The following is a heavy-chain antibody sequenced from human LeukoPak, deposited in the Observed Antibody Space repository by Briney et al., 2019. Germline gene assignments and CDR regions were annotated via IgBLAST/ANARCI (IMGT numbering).Heavy chain of an antibody. V-gene: IGHV4-61*02. J-gene: IGHJ6*03. CDR2: IYTSGST. D-gene: IGHD6-13*01. CDR1: GGSISSGSYY. CDR3: ARDRSSGQQLFYYYYYMDV. Sequence: PSETLSLTCTVSGGSISSGSYYWSWIRQPAGKGLEWIGRIYTSGSTNYNPSLKSRVTISVDTSKNQFSLKLSSVTAADTAVYYCARDRSSGQQLFYYYYYMDVWGKGTTVTVSS.